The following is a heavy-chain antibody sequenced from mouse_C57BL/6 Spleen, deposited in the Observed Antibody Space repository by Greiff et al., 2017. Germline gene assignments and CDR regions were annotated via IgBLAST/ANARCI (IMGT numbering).Heavy chain of an antibody. D-gene: IGHD2-3*01. CDR1: GYTFTSYW. CDR3: ARYENCAHLDY. J-gene: IGHJ2*01. V-gene: IGHV1-69*01. CDR2: IDPSDSYT. Sequence: VQLQQPGAELVMPGASVKLSCKASGYTFTSYWMHWVKQRPGQGLEWIGEIDPSDSYTNYNQKFKGKSTLTVDKSSSTAYMQLSSLTSEDSAVYYCARYENCAHLDYWGQGTTLTVSS.